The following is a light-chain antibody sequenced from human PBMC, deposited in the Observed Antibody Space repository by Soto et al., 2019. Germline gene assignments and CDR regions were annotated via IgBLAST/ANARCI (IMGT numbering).Light chain of an antibody. CDR2: RVS. J-gene: IGKJ1*01. CDR3: AQATQWPWT. CDR1: QSLLHSDGNTY. Sequence: DVVMTQSPLSLPVILGQSASISCRSSQSLLHSDGNTYLNWFQQRPGQSPRRLIYRVSNRDSGVPDRFSGSGSGTDFTLKISRVEAEDVGVYFCAQATQWPWTFGQGTRVEIE. V-gene: IGKV2-30*02.